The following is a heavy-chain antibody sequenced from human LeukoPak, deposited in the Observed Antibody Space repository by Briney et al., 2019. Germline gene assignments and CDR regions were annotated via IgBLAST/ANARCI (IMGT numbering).Heavy chain of an antibody. D-gene: IGHD5-18*01. J-gene: IGHJ4*02. V-gene: IGHV3-23*01. CDR2: ISGSGGST. CDR1: GFTFSSYA. Sequence: PGGSLRLSCAASGFTFSSYAMSWVRQAPGKGLEWVSSISGSGGSTYYADSVKGRFTISRDNAKNSLYLQMNSLRAEDTAVYYCARDQMGGYSYGYNDYWGQGTLVTVSS. CDR3: ARDQMGGYSYGYNDY.